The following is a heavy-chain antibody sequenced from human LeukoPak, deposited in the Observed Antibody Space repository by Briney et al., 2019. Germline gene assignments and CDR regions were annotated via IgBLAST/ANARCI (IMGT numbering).Heavy chain of an antibody. Sequence: GGSLRLSCEASGFTFSSYWMYWVRQAPGKGLVWVSRIDSDGSTTAYADSVKGRFTLSRDNAKNTLYLQMDSLRAEDTAVYYCVGSGVARTSWYQYYMDVWGKGTTVTVSS. CDR2: IDSDGSTT. CDR1: GFTFSSYW. CDR3: VGSGVARTSWYQYYMDV. V-gene: IGHV3-74*01. D-gene: IGHD6-13*01. J-gene: IGHJ6*03.